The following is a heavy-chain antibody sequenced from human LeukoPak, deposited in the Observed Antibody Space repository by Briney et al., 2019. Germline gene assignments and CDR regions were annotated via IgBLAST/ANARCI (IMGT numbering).Heavy chain of an antibody. CDR1: GGSISSYY. CDR2: IYYSGST. V-gene: IGHV4-59*08. CDR3: ARRAGSGWYIGAFDI. D-gene: IGHD6-19*01. Sequence: SETLSLTCTVSGGSISSYYWSWIRQPPGKGLEWIGYIYYSGSTNYNPSLKSRVTISVDTSKNQFSLKLSSVTAADTAVYYCARRAGSGWYIGAFDIWGQGTMVTVSS. J-gene: IGHJ3*02.